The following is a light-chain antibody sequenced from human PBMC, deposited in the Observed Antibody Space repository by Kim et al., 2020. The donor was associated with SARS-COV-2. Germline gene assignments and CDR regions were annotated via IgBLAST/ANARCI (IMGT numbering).Light chain of an antibody. Sequence: VAPGKTAMITCGGDSIGSKGVHWYQQKSGQAPVVVIYNNNNRPSGIPERFSGSNSGNTATLTISGVEAGDEADYHCQVWDSISNWVFGGGTQLTVL. CDR1: SIGSKG. J-gene: IGLJ3*02. CDR2: NNN. V-gene: IGLV3-21*04. CDR3: QVWDSISNWV.